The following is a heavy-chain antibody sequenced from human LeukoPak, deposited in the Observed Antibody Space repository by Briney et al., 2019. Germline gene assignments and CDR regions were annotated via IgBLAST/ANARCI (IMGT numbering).Heavy chain of an antibody. V-gene: IGHV3-30-3*01. CDR3: ARGEGGILATPEDY. D-gene: IGHD1-14*01. Sequence: GRSLRLSCAASGFTFSSYAMHWVRQAPGKGLEWVAVISYDGSNKYYADSVKGRFTISRDNSKNTLYLQMNSLRAEDTAVYYCARGEGGILATPEDYWGQGTLVTVSS. CDR2: ISYDGSNK. CDR1: GFTFSSYA. J-gene: IGHJ4*02.